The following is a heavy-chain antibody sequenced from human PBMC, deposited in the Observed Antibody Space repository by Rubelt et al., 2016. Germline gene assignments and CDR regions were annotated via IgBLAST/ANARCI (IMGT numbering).Heavy chain of an antibody. CDR1: GFTFTGAW. Sequence: EVQLVQSGGGLAKPGGSLRLSCVGSGFTFTGAWMMWVRQAPGKGLEWVSRIKSDGSNPNYADSVKGRFTISRDNAKNTLYLQMSSLRAEDTAGCYCAASFDYWGQGTLVTVSS. V-gene: IGHV3-74*02. J-gene: IGHJ4*02. CDR2: IKSDGSNP. CDR3: AASFDY.